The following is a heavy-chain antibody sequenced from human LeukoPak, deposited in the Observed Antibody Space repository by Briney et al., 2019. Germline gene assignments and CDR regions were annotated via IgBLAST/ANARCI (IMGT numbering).Heavy chain of an antibody. CDR2: INHSGST. Sequence: SETLSLTCTVSGGSISDYHWTWIRQPPGKGLEWIGEINHSGSTNYNPSLKSRVTISVDTSKNQFSLKLSSVTAADTAVYYCARGRLRYFDWLLYGNYFDYWGQGTLVTVSS. CDR3: ARGRLRYFDWLLYGNYFDY. CDR1: GGSISDYH. J-gene: IGHJ4*02. V-gene: IGHV4-34*01. D-gene: IGHD3-9*01.